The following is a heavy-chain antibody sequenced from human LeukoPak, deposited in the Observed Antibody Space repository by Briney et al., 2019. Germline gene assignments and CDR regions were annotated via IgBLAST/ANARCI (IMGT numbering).Heavy chain of an antibody. CDR3: ARGIAARRFDALDI. CDR2: IYPGDSDT. J-gene: IGHJ3*02. CDR1: GYSFSTYW. Sequence: GESLKISCKGSGYSFSTYWIGWVRQMPGKGLEWMGIIYPGDSDTRYSPSFQGQVTISVDKSITTAYLQWSRLKASDTAMYYCARGIAARRFDALDIWGQGTMVTVSS. V-gene: IGHV5-51*01. D-gene: IGHD6-6*01.